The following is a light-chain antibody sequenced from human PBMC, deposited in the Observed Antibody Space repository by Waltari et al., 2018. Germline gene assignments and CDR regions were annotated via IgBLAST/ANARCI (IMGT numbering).Light chain of an antibody. V-gene: IGKV2-28*01. J-gene: IGKJ1*01. CDR1: PSILHSNGNNY. CDR2: LGS. Sequence: IVVTSSPLPLPVTPGESASISCRSRPSILHSNGNNYLDWYLQKPGQAPQLLIYLGSNRASGVPDRFSGSGSGTDFTLRISRVEAEDFGVYYCMQSLQTLGTFGQGTKVEIK. CDR3: MQSLQTLGT.